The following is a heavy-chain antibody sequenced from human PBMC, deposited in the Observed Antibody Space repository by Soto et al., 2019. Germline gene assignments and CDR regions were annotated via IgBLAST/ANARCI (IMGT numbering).Heavy chain of an antibody. V-gene: IGHV1-8*01. CDR1: GYTFTSYD. CDR2: MNPNSGNT. Sequence: WASVKVSCKASGYTFTSYDINWVRQATGQGLEWMGWMNPNSGNTGYAQKFQGRVTMTRNTSISTAYMELSSLRSEDTAVYYCARWSINYYDSSGYYPNTDYWGQGTLVTVSS. J-gene: IGHJ4*02. CDR3: ARWSINYYDSSGYYPNTDY. D-gene: IGHD3-22*01.